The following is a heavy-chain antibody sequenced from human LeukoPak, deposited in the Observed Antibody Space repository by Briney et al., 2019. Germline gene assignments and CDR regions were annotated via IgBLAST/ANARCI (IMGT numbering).Heavy chain of an antibody. CDR2: IYYSGST. CDR1: GGSISSYY. Sequence: SETLSLTCTVSGGSISSYYWSWIRQPPGKGLEWIGYIYYSGSTNYNPSLKSRVTISVDTSKNQFSLKLSSVTAADTAVCYCARGESGYSYGSASEDYYYYGMDVWGQGTTVTVSS. D-gene: IGHD5-18*01. CDR3: ARGESGYSYGSASEDYYYYGMDV. V-gene: IGHV4-59*01. J-gene: IGHJ6*02.